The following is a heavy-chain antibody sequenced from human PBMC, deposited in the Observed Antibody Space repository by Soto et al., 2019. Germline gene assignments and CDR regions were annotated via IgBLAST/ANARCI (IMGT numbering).Heavy chain of an antibody. Sequence: EVQLLESGGGLVQPGGSLRLSCAASGFTFSSYAMSWVRQAPGKGLEWVSAISGSGGSTYYADSVKGRFTISRDNAKNTLYLQMNSLRADDTAVYYCARTVANIAAAGTFYFDYWGQGTLVTVSS. V-gene: IGHV3-23*01. CDR2: ISGSGGST. D-gene: IGHD6-13*01. CDR1: GFTFSSYA. CDR3: ARTVANIAAAGTFYFDY. J-gene: IGHJ4*02.